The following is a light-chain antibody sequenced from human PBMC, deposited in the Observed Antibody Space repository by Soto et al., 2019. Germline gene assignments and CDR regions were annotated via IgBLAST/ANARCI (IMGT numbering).Light chain of an antibody. CDR3: QQRSNWPPGYT. J-gene: IGKJ2*01. CDR1: QSVTTY. V-gene: IGKV3-11*01. Sequence: ETVLTQSPATLSLSPGERATLSCRASQSVTTYLAWYQQKPGQAPRLLIYDVSNRATGIPARFSGSGSGTDFTLTITSLEPEDFAVYYCQQRSNWPPGYTFGKGTKLEIK. CDR2: DVS.